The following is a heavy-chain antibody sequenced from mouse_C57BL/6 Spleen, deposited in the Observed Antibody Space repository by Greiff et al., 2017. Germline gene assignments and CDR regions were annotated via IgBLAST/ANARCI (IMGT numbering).Heavy chain of an antibody. J-gene: IGHJ3*01. V-gene: IGHV3-6*01. CDR2: ISYDGSN. Sequence: EVQLKESGPGLVKPSPSLSLTCSVTGYSITSGYYWNWIRQFPGNKLEWMGYISYDGSNNYNPSLKNRISITRDTSKNQFFLKLNSVTTEDTATYYGARAVYGSSLAWFAYWGQGTLVTVSA. D-gene: IGHD1-1*01. CDR1: GYSITSGYY. CDR3: ARAVYGSSLAWFAY.